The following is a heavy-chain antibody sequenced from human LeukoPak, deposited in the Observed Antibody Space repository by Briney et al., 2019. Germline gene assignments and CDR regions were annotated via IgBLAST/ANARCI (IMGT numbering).Heavy chain of an antibody. V-gene: IGHV3-48*03. CDR3: ARGSPSPVN. J-gene: IGHJ4*02. CDR1: GFTFSSYE. CDR2: ISSSGSTI. Sequence: GGSLRLSCAASGFTFSSYEMNWVRQAPGKGLEWVSYISSSGSTIYYADSVKGRFTISRGNAKNSLYLQMNSLRAEDTAVYYCARGSPSPVNWGQGTLVTVSS.